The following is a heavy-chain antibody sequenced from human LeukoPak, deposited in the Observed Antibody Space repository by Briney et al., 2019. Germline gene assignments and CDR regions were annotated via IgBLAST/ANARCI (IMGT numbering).Heavy chain of an antibody. J-gene: IGHJ4*02. CDR2: IYHSGST. CDR1: GGSISSSSYY. CDR3: ARDGYSGNDGL. Sequence: SETLSLTCTVSGGSISSSSYYWGWIRQPPGKGLEWMGSIYHSGSTYYNPSLKSRVTIAVETSKNQFSLKLSSVTAADKAVYYCARDGYSGNDGLWGQGTLVTVSS. D-gene: IGHD5-12*01. V-gene: IGHV4-39*07.